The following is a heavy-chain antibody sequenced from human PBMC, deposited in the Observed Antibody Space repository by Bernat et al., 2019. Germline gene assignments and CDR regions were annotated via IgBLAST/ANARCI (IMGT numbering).Heavy chain of an antibody. CDR1: GFTFSSYA. V-gene: IGHV3-30*01. CDR2: ISYDGSNK. Sequence: QVQLVESGGGVVQPGRSLRLSCAASGFTFSSYAMHWVRQAPGKGLEWVAVISYDGSNKYYADSVKGRFTISRDNSKNTLYLQMNSLRAEDTAVYYCARVGYCSSTSCYDAFDIWGQGTMVTVSS. CDR3: ARVGYCSSTSCYDAFDI. J-gene: IGHJ3*02. D-gene: IGHD2-2*03.